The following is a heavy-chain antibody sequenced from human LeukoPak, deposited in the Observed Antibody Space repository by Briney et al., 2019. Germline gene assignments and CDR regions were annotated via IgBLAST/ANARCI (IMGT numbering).Heavy chain of an antibody. CDR2: INHSGST. J-gene: IGHJ4*02. V-gene: IGHV4-34*01. CDR3: ARAKYYYDSSGYYSYYFDY. D-gene: IGHD3-22*01. CDR1: GGSFSGYC. Sequence: SETLSLTCAVYGGSFSGYCWSWIRQPPGRGLEWIGEINHSGSTNYNPSLKSRVTISVDTSKNQFSLKLSSVTAADTAVYYCARAKYYYDSSGYYSYYFDYWGQGTLVTVSS.